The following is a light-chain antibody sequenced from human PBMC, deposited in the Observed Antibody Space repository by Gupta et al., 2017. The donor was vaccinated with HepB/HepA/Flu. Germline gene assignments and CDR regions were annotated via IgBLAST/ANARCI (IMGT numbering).Light chain of an antibody. CDR1: QSVSSY. CDR2: DAS. Sequence: EIVLTQSPATLSLSPGERATLSCRASQSVSSYLAWYQQKPGQAPRLLIYDASNRATGIPARFRGSGSGTDFTLTISSLEPEDCAVYYCQQRSNWPPALTFGGGTKVEIK. CDR3: QQRSNWPPALT. V-gene: IGKV3-11*01. J-gene: IGKJ4*01.